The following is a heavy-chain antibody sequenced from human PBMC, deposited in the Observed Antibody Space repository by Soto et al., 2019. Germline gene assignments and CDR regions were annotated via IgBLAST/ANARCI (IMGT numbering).Heavy chain of an antibody. D-gene: IGHD2-2*01. CDR1: GFTFSTYA. CDR2: ISGSGGST. Sequence: GGSLRLSCAASGFTFSTYAMSWVRQAPGKGLEWVSTISGSGGSTYYADSVKGRFTISRDNSKNTLYLQMNTLRAEDTAVYYCAKARGSSTPAPGTYWGQGTLVTVSS. CDR3: AKARGSSTPAPGTY. J-gene: IGHJ4*02. V-gene: IGHV3-23*01.